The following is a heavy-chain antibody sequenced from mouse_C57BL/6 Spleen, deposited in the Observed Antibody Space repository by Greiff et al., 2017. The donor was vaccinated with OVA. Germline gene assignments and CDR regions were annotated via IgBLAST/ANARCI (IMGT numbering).Heavy chain of an antibody. V-gene: IGHV1-53*01. Sequence: QVLLTQPGTELVKPGASVKLSCKASGYTFTSYWMHWVKQRPGQGLEWIGNINTSHGGTNYNEKCKSKATLTVDKASSTAYMQLSSLTSEDSAVYYCARPSFRYWYFDVWGTGPTVTVSS. CDR3: ARPSFRYWYFDV. CDR1: GYTFTSYW. J-gene: IGHJ1*03. CDR2: INTSHGGT.